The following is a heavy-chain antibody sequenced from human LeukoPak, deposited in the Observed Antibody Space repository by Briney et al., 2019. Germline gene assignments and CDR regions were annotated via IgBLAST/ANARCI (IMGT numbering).Heavy chain of an antibody. J-gene: IGHJ6*02. D-gene: IGHD1-7*01. CDR1: GFTFSSYS. Sequence: PGGSLRLSCAASGFTFSSYSMNWVRQAPGKGLEWVSYISSSSSTIYYADSVKGRFTISRDNAKDSLYLQMNSLRAEDTAVYYCARDPLRLELRGYYYYYGMDVWGQGTTVTVSS. V-gene: IGHV3-48*01. CDR3: ARDPLRLELRGYYYYYGMDV. CDR2: ISSSSSTI.